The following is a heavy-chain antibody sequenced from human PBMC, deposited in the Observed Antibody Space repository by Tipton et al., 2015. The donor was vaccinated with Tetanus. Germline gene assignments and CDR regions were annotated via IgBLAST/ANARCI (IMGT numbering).Heavy chain of an antibody. J-gene: IGHJ5*02. V-gene: IGHV4-59*08. D-gene: IGHD5-12*01. CDR1: GGSISTYH. Sequence: TLSLTCTVSGGSISTYHWNWIRQSPGKGLEWIGYIDYFGSTKYNPSLKSRVAMSVDTSKNQFSLKLSSVTAADTAVYYCARHSMVATSNNWFDPWGQGTLVTVSS. CDR2: IDYFGST. CDR3: ARHSMVATSNNWFDP.